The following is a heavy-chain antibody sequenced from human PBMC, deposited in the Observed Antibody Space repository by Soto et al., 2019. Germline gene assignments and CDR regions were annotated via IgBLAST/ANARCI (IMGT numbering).Heavy chain of an antibody. V-gene: IGHV4-4*02. CDR2: IYHSGST. CDR1: GGSISSSNW. CDR3: ARAYTADYYDSSGRRYFDY. Sequence: PSETLSLTCAVSGGSISSSNWWSWVRQPPGKGLEWIGEIYHSGSTNYNPSLKSRVTISVDKSKNQFSLKLSSVTAADTAVYYCARAYTADYYDSSGRRYFDYWGQGTLVTVS. J-gene: IGHJ4*02. D-gene: IGHD3-22*01.